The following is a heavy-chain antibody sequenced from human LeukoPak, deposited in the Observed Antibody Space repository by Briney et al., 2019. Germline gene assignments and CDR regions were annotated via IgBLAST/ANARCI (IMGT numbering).Heavy chain of an antibody. CDR3: ARLYGANVGYLDY. J-gene: IGHJ4*02. Sequence: QSGGSLRLSCAVSGYNFSSHGMHWVRQAPGKGLEWVAAIWYDGSQKYYADTVRSRFTVSRDNSKNTLYLQMDSLRAEDTAVYYCARLYGANVGYLDYWGEGTRVSVSS. CDR1: GYNFSSHG. CDR2: IWYDGSQK. D-gene: IGHD4-23*01. V-gene: IGHV3-33*03.